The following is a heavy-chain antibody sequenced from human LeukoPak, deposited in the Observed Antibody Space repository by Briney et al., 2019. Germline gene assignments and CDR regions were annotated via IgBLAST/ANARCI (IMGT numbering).Heavy chain of an antibody. J-gene: IGHJ6*03. CDR3: ARVAMVRGVITYYYYYMDV. D-gene: IGHD3-10*01. CDR2: IYYSGST. V-gene: IGHV4-30-4*02. CDR1: GGSISSGDYY. Sequence: PSETLSLTCTVSGGSISSGDYYWSWIRQPPGKGLEWIGYIYYSGSTYYNPSLKSRVTISVDTSKNQFSLKLSSVTAADTAVYYCARVAMVRGVITYYYYYMDVWGKGTTVTVSS.